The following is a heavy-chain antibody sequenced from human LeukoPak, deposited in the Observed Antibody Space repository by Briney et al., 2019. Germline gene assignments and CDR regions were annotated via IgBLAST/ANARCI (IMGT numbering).Heavy chain of an antibody. V-gene: IGHV3-30-3*01. Sequence: GGSLRLSCAASGFTFDDYAMHWVRQAPGKGLEWVAVISYDGSNKYYADSVKGRFTISRDNSKNTLYLQMNSLRAEDTAVYYCARDSPIQSAFDYWGQGTLVTVSS. J-gene: IGHJ4*02. CDR3: ARDSPIQSAFDY. D-gene: IGHD2-2*02. CDR1: GFTFDDYA. CDR2: ISYDGSNK.